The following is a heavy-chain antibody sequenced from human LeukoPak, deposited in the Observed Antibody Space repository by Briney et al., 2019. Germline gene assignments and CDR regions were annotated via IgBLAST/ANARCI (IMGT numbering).Heavy chain of an antibody. CDR1: DESLSGYN. V-gene: IGHV4-34*01. CDR3: ARPQHCRATTCSGPLRS. Sequence: WETLSLTCAVYDESLSGYNWNWIRQPPGKGLEWSGEIDHLGRTNYNPSLKSRVGISIDTSKNQFSLKMTSVTAADTAVYFCARPQHCRATTCSGPLRSWGQGNLVLVSS. D-gene: IGHD2-2*01. J-gene: IGHJ5*01. CDR2: IDHLGRT.